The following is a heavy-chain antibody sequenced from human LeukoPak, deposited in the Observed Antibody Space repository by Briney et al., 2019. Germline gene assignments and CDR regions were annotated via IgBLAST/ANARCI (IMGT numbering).Heavy chain of an antibody. CDR3: ARVRPRYFDWLDAFDI. CDR1: GGSFSGYY. CDR2: IYYSGST. Sequence: SETLSLTCAVYGGSFSGYYWSWIRQPPGKGLEWIGYIYYSGSTNYNPSLKSRVTISVDTSKNQFSLKLSSVTAADTAVYYCARVRPRYFDWLDAFDIWGQGTMVTVSS. J-gene: IGHJ3*02. V-gene: IGHV4-59*01. D-gene: IGHD3-9*01.